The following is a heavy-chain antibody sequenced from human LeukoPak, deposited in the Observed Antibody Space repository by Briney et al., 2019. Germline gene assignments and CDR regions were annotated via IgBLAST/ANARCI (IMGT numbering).Heavy chain of an antibody. CDR3: AKGYYYGSGSYYGPFDY. Sequence: GGSLRLSCAASGFTFSSYGMRWVRQAPGKGLEWVAVISYDGSNKYYADSVKGQFTISRDNSKNTLYLQMNSLRAEDTAVYYCAKGYYYGSGSYYGPFDYWGQGTLVTVSS. V-gene: IGHV3-30*18. CDR2: ISYDGSNK. CDR1: GFTFSSYG. J-gene: IGHJ4*02. D-gene: IGHD3-10*01.